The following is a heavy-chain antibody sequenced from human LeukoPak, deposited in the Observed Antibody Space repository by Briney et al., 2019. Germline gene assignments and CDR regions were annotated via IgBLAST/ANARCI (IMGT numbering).Heavy chain of an antibody. CDR3: ARQDCGGDCYSPDFDY. CDR2: ISAYNGNT. D-gene: IGHD2-21*02. J-gene: IGHJ4*02. V-gene: IGHV1-18*01. CDR1: GYTFTSYG. Sequence: ASVKVSCKASGYTFTSYGISWVRQAPGQGLEWMGWISAYNGNTNYAQKLQGRVTMTTDTSTSTAYMELRSLRSDDTAMYYCARQDCGGDCYSPDFDYWGQGTLVTVSS.